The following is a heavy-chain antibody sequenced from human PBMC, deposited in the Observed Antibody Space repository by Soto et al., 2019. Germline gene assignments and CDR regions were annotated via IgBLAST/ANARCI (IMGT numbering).Heavy chain of an antibody. CDR2: VYPSGHT. Sequence: QVHVQESGPGLVKPAETLSLTCAVSGDSISSYSWNWIRQTAGRGLEWIGRVYPSGHTQYGYSFETRVTVSVDMSTNHFFLELRSVTAADTAVYYCARESGENWSYEAYWGQGTQVTVSS. CDR1: GDSISSYS. D-gene: IGHD1-7*01. V-gene: IGHV4-4*07. CDR3: ARESGENWSYEAY. J-gene: IGHJ4*02.